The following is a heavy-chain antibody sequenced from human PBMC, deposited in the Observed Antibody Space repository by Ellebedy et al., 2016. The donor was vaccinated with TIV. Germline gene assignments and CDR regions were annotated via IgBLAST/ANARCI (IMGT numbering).Heavy chain of an antibody. CDR2: IRYDGSNK. CDR3: AKSGRRMATISHQFDY. V-gene: IGHV3-30*02. CDR1: GFTFSSYG. Sequence: GESLKISCAASGFTFSSYGMHWVRQAPGKGLEWVAFIRYDGSNKYYADSVKGRFTISRDNSKNTLYLQMNSLRAEDTAVYYCAKSGRRMATISHQFDYWGQGTLVTVSS. J-gene: IGHJ4*02. D-gene: IGHD5-24*01.